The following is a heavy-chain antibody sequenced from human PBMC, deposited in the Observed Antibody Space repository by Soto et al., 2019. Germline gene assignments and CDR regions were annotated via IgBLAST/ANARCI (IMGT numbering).Heavy chain of an antibody. CDR3: PRGRRYYDFWSGYYKDYYYYANDV. J-gene: IGHJ6*02. CDR2: INHSGST. D-gene: IGHD3-3*01. CDR1: CGSFSGYY. Sequence: SETLSLTCPVYCGSFSGYYWSWIRQPPGKGLEGIGEINHSGSTRYNPSLTIRVTISVDTSKNQFSVKLSFVTAXHPAVYYCPRGRRYYDFWSGYYKDYYYYANDVWAQGTKVT. V-gene: IGHV4-34*01.